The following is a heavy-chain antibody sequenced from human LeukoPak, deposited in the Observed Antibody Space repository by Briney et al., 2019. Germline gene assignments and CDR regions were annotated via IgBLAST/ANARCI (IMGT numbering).Heavy chain of an antibody. V-gene: IGHV4-38-2*02. Sequence: SETLSLTCAVSGYSISSGYYWGWIRQPPGKGLEWIGSIYHSGSTYYNPSLKSRVTISVDTSKNQFSLKLSSVTAADTAVYYCARDAYYDYVWGSYRADALDIWGQGTMVTVSS. J-gene: IGHJ3*02. D-gene: IGHD3-16*02. CDR1: GYSISSGYY. CDR2: IYHSGST. CDR3: ARDAYYDYVWGSYRADALDI.